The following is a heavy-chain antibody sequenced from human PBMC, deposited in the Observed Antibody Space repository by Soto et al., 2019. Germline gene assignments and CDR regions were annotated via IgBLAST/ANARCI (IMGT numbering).Heavy chain of an antibody. CDR3: VRSGDYRSGSYWYFFDY. J-gene: IGHJ4*02. CDR1: GFTFDDYA. D-gene: IGHD3-10*01. CDR2: ISGSSSSI. V-gene: IGHV3-21*04. Sequence: GGSLRLSCAASGFTFDDYAMHRVRQAPGKGLEWVSCISGSSSSIYYADSVKGRFTISRDNAKNSLFLQLNSLRAEDTALYYCVRSGDYRSGSYWYFFDYWGQGALVTVSS.